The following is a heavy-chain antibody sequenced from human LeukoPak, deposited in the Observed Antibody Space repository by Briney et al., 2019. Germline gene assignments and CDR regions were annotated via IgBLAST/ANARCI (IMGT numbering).Heavy chain of an antibody. CDR1: GYTFTSYY. J-gene: IGHJ3*02. CDR2: INPSGGST. CDR3: ASPVGATGDAFDI. V-gene: IGHV1-46*01. Sequence: ASVKVSCKASGYTFTSYYMHWVRQAPGQGLEWMGIINPSGGSTSYAQKFQGRVTMTRDTSTSTVYMELSSLRSEDTAVYYCASPVGATGDAFDIWGQGTMVTVSS. D-gene: IGHD1-26*01.